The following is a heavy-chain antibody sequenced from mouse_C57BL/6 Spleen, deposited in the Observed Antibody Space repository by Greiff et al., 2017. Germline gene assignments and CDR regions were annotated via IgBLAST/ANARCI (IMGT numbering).Heavy chain of an antibody. CDR1: GFTFSDYG. CDR2: ISSGSSTI. V-gene: IGHV5-17*01. J-gene: IGHJ3*01. CDR3: GRELVAY. Sequence: EVQLVESGGGLVKPGGSLKLSCAASGFTFSDYGMHWVRQAPEKGLEWVAYISSGSSTIYYADTVKGRFTIPRDNAKNPLFLQMTSLRSEETGMDYCGRELVAYWGQGTLVTVPA. D-gene: IGHD4-1*01.